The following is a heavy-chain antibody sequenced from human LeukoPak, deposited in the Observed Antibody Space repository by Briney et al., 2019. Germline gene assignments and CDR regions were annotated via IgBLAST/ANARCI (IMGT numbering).Heavy chain of an antibody. J-gene: IGHJ4*02. CDR1: GFTFSDYY. D-gene: IGHD7-27*01. CDR2: ISSSGSHK. V-gene: IGHV3-11*01. CDR3: AREGNWGTKIHY. Sequence: PGGSLRLSCAASGFTFSDYYMSWIRQAPGKGLEWVSYISSSGSHKSYADSVKDRFTISRDNTKNSLYLQINNLRAEDTAVYYCAREGNWGTKIHYWGQGTLVTVSS.